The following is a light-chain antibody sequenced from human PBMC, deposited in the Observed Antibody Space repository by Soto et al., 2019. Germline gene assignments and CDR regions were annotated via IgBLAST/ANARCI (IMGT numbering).Light chain of an antibody. V-gene: IGKV1-8*01. CDR3: QQYYSYPRT. J-gene: IGKJ1*01. Sequence: AIRMTQSPSSLSASTGDRVTITCRASQGISSYLACYQQKPGKAPKLLIYAASTLQSGVPSRFSGSGSGTDFTLTISCLQSEDLATYYCQQYYSYPRTFGQGTKVEIK. CDR2: AAS. CDR1: QGISSY.